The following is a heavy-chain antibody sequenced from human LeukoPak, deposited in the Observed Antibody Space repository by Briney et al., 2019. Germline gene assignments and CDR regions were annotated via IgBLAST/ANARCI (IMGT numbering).Heavy chain of an antibody. CDR1: GFNFNSYT. V-gene: IGHV3-21*01. CDR3: ARHRYFDH. Sequence: GGSLRLSCAASGFNFNSYTMNWVRQPPGKGLEWVSSITSSGNSQDYIDSVKGRFAISRDNTKNSLFLQMNNLRAEDTAIYFCARHRYFDHWGQGALVTVSS. CDR2: ITSSGNSQ. J-gene: IGHJ4*02.